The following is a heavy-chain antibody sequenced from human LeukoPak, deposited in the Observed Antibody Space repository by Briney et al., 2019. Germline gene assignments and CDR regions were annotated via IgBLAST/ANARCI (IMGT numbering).Heavy chain of an antibody. D-gene: IGHD2-21*02. J-gene: IGHJ4*02. CDR2: ISSSSSYI. Sequence: PGGSLRLSCAASGFTFSSYSMNWVRQAPGKGLEWVSSISSSSSYIYYADSVKGRFTISRGNAKNSLYLQMNSLRAEDTAVYYCARDRGVVTVENWGQGTLVTVSS. CDR1: GFTFSSYS. V-gene: IGHV3-21*01. CDR3: ARDRGVVTVEN.